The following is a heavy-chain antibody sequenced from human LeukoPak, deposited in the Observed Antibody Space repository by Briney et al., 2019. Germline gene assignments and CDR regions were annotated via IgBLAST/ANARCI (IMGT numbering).Heavy chain of an antibody. CDR2: INSDGSST. CDR1: GFTFSDYW. CDR3: VRDLQRHYLGVAVAGRRRWFDP. Sequence: PGGSPTLSCAASGFTFSDYWMHWVRQAPGKGLVWVSRINSDGSSTNYADPVKGRFTISRDNAKNTLYLQMNSLRAEDTAIYYCVRDLQRHYLGVAVAGRRRWFDPWGQGTLVTVSS. J-gene: IGHJ5*02. D-gene: IGHD6-13*01. V-gene: IGHV3-74*01.